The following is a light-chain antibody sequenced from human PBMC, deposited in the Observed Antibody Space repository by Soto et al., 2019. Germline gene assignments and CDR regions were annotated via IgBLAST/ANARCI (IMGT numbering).Light chain of an antibody. CDR1: SSNIASNT. Sequence: QSVLTQPPSASGTPGQRVTVSCSGSSSNIASNTVNWYQQLPGTAPKLLIYSNDQRPSGVPDRFSASKSGTSASLAISGPQSEDEADYYCASWDDSLNGHVFGTGTKVTVL. CDR3: ASWDDSLNGHV. J-gene: IGLJ1*01. V-gene: IGLV1-44*01. CDR2: SND.